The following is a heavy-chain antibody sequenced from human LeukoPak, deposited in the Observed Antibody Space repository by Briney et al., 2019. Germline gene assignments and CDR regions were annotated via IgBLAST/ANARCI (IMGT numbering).Heavy chain of an antibody. CDR2: ISGSGGST. J-gene: IGHJ4*02. D-gene: IGHD6-19*01. Sequence: PGGSLRLSCAASGFTFSSYGMHWVRQAPGKGLEWVSDISGSGGSTYYADSVKGRFTISSDNSKTTLYLQMNSLKAEDTAECYWARNSCWYEVSWGQGTLVTASS. CDR3: ARNSCWYEVS. V-gene: IGHV3-23*01. CDR1: GFTFSSYG.